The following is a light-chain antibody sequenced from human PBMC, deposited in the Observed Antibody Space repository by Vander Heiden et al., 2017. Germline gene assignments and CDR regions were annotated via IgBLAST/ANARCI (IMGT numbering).Light chain of an antibody. CDR1: SMDVGSYNL. CDR2: EVS. J-gene: IGLJ1*01. V-gene: IGLV2-23*02. Sequence: QSSLTPPASLSGPPGQSITIAWTGTSMDVGSYNLVSWYQQQPGKTPKLVIYEVSKRPSGVYNRFSGSKSGNTASLTITGLQAEDEADYYCCSYAGSNTFYVFGTGTKVTVL. CDR3: CSYAGSNTFYV.